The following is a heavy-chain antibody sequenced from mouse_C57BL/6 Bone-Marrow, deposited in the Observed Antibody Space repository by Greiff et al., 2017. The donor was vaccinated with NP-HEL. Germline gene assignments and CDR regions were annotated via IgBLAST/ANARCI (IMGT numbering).Heavy chain of an antibody. CDR1: GFSFTSYG. V-gene: IGHV2-2*01. D-gene: IGHD4-1*01. Sequence: QVQLQQSGPGLVQPSQSLSITCTVSGFSFTSYGVHWVRQSPGKGLEWLGVIWSGGSTDYNAAFISRLSISKDNSKSQVFFKMNSLQADDTAIYYCARNRANWDPFYWYFDVWGTGTTVTVSS. CDR3: ARNRANWDPFYWYFDV. CDR2: IWSGGST. J-gene: IGHJ1*03.